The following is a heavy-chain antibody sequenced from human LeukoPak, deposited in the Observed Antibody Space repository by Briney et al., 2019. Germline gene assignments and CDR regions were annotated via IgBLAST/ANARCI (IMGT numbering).Heavy chain of an antibody. D-gene: IGHD3-10*01. V-gene: IGHV4-61*02. Sequence: SQTLSLTCTVSGGSISSGSYYWSWIRQPAGKGLEWIGRIYTSGSTNYNPSLKSRVTMSVDTSKNQFSLKLSSVTAADTAVYYCAREPPASMVRGETFDYWGQGTLVTVSS. CDR3: AREPPASMVRGETFDY. CDR1: GGSISSGSYY. J-gene: IGHJ4*02. CDR2: IYTSGST.